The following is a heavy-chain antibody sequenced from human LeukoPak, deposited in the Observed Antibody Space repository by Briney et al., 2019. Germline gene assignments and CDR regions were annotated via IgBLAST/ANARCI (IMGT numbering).Heavy chain of an antibody. CDR2: MNEDGSEK. CDR1: GFTFSNYW. V-gene: IGHV3-7*01. Sequence: GGSLRLSCAASGFTFSNYWMTWVRQAPGKGLEWVANMNEDGSEKYYVDSVTGRFTMSRDNAKNSVYLQVNSLRAEDTAVYYCAKALGPFDYWGQGTLVAVSS. CDR3: AKALGPFDY. J-gene: IGHJ4*02.